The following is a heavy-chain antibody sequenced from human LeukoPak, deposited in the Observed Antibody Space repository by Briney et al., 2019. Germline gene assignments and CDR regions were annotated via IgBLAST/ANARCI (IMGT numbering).Heavy chain of an antibody. V-gene: IGHV3-30*04. J-gene: IGHJ4*02. Sequence: GGSLRLSCAASGFTFSSYAMHWVRQAPGKGLEWVAVISYDGSNKYYADSVKGRFTISRDNSKNTLYLQMNSLSAEDTAVYYCGSSWPDYWGQGTLVTVSS. CDR2: ISYDGSNK. D-gene: IGHD6-13*01. CDR1: GFTFSSYA. CDR3: GSSWPDY.